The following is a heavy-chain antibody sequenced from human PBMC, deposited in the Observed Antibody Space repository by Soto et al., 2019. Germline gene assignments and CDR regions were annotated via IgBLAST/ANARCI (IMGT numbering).Heavy chain of an antibody. CDR2: ISFDGNII. J-gene: IGHJ4*02. D-gene: IGHD3-9*01. CDR1: ECSFSSYA. Sequence: PVGSLRLSCAASECSFSSYAMHWIRHSPGKGLEWVAVISFDGNIIHYADSVKGRFIISRDNSKNTLYLQMHSLSGEDTAVYYCARTFDTLKYYFDYWGQGTLVTVSS. V-gene: IGHV3-30-3*01. CDR3: ARTFDTLKYYFDY.